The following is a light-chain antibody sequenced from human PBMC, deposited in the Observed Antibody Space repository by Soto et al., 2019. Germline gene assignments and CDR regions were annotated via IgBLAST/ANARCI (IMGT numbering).Light chain of an antibody. CDR3: QQYESTPPT. CDR1: QRVLYSSNNKHY. Sequence: DIVMTQSPDSLAVSLGERATINCKSSQRVLYSSNNKHYLAWYQQRPGQPPKLLIYWASTRESGVPDRFSGSGSGTDFTLTITSLQAEDVAVYYCQQYESTPPTFGQGTQLEIK. CDR2: WAS. V-gene: IGKV4-1*01. J-gene: IGKJ2*01.